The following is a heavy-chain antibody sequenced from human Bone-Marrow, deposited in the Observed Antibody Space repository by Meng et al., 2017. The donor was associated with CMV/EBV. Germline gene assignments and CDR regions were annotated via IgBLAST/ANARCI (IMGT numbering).Heavy chain of an antibody. CDR2: INHSGST. CDR3: ARSLRGAPTYGD. V-gene: IGHV4-34*01. Sequence: SETLSLTCAVYGGSFSGYYWSWIRQPPGKGLEWIGEINHSGSTNYNPSLKSRVTISVDTSKNQFSLKLSSVTAADTAVYYCARSLRGAPTYGDWGQGTLVTVSS. J-gene: IGHJ4*02. CDR1: GGSFSGYY. D-gene: IGHD2-15*01.